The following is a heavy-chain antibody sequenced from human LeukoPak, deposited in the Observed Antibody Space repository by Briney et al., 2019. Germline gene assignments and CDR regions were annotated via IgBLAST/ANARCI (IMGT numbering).Heavy chain of an antibody. V-gene: IGHV3-23*01. CDR1: GFTFSRYW. Sequence: PGGSLRLSCAASGFTFSRYWMSWVRQAPGKGLEWVSAISGSGGSTYYADSVKGRFTISRDNSKNTLYFQMNSLRAEDTAVYYCARQDHYVGLDPWGQGTLVTVSS. D-gene: IGHD3-10*02. CDR2: ISGSGGST. CDR3: ARQDHYVGLDP. J-gene: IGHJ5*02.